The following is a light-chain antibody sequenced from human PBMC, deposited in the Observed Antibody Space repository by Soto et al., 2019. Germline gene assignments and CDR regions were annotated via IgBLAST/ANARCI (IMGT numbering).Light chain of an antibody. CDR2: DAS. CDR3: QQYDNYSWT. CDR1: QSIRYA. J-gene: IGKJ1*01. V-gene: IGKV1-5*01. Sequence: DIQLTQSPSTLSASVGDRVTITCRASQSIRYALAWYQQEPGKAPKVLVYDASILASGVSSRFSGSGSGTEFTHTISGLRPDDFVDYYCQQYDNYSWTFGQGTRV.